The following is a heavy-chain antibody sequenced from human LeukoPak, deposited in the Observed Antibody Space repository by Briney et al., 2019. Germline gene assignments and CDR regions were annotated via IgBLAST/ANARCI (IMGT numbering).Heavy chain of an antibody. Sequence: PGGSLRLSCAAYGFTFSGSAMHWVRQAAGKGLKWVGRIRSKANSYATAYAASVKGRFTISRDDSKNTAYLQMNSLKTEDTAVYYCTRHDAASWGQGTLVTVSS. J-gene: IGHJ4*02. CDR3: TRHDAAS. V-gene: IGHV3-73*01. CDR1: GFTFSGSA. CDR2: IRSKANSYAT. D-gene: IGHD6-25*01.